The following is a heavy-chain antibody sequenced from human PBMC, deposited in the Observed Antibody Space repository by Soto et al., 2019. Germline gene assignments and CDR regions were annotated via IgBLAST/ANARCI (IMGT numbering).Heavy chain of an antibody. CDR2: IIPIFATA. Sequence: SVKVSCKASGGTFSSYAFNWVRQAPGQGLEWMGGIIPIFATASNAQKFQGRVTITADESTSTAYMELSRLRSADTAVYYCAIGKYSYDSIAYDGNFEIWGQGTRVTVSS. J-gene: IGHJ3*02. CDR3: AIGKYSYDSIAYDGNFEI. D-gene: IGHD3-22*01. CDR1: GGTFSSYA. V-gene: IGHV1-69*13.